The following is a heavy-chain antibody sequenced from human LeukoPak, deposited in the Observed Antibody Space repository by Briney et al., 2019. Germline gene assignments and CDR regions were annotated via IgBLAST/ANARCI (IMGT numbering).Heavy chain of an antibody. D-gene: IGHD3/OR15-3a*01. CDR2: IYSGGST. Sequence: GGSLRLSCAASGFTFSIYNMNWVRQAPGKGLEWVSVIYSGGSTYYADSVKGRLTISRDNSKNTLYLQMNSLRAEDTAVYYCARYGLGAHAFDIWGQGTMVTVSS. CDR3: ARYGLGAHAFDI. V-gene: IGHV3-66*01. J-gene: IGHJ3*02. CDR1: GFTFSIYN.